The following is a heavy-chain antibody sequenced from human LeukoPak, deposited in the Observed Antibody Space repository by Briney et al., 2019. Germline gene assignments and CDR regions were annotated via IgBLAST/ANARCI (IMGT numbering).Heavy chain of an antibody. V-gene: IGHV3-48*03. Sequence: GGSLRLSCAASGFTFSSYEMNWVRQAPGKGLEWVSYISSSGSTIYYADSVKGRFTISRDISKNTLYLQMGSLRPEDMAVYYCARVGGSGSFDSWGQGTLVSVSS. CDR1: GFTFSSYE. D-gene: IGHD6-19*01. CDR3: ARVGGSGSFDS. CDR2: ISSSGSTI. J-gene: IGHJ4*02.